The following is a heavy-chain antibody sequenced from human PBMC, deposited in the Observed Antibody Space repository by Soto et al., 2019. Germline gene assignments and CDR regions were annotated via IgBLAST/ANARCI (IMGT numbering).Heavy chain of an antibody. CDR2: INHSGST. D-gene: IGHD3-16*02. CDR1: GGSFSGYY. Sequence: SETLSLTCAVCGGSFSGYYWNWIRQPPGKGLEWIGEINHSGSTNYNPSLKSRVTISLDTSKNQFSLKLSSMTAADTAVYYCATSSYDYVWGSYRQNWFDPWGQGTLVTVSS. V-gene: IGHV4-34*01. J-gene: IGHJ5*02. CDR3: ATSSYDYVWGSYRQNWFDP.